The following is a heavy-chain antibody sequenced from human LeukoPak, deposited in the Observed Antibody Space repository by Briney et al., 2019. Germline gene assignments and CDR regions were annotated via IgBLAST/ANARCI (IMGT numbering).Heavy chain of an antibody. CDR1: GGSISSYY. D-gene: IGHD6-19*01. J-gene: IGHJ4*02. V-gene: IGHV4-59*01. CDR3: ARETKLMGYSSGLGFNY. CDR2: IYYSGST. Sequence: PSETLSLTCTVSGGSISSYYWSWIRQPPGKGLEWIGYIYYSGSTNYNPSLKTRVTISADTSKNQLSLNLTSVTAADTAVYYCARETKLMGYSSGLGFNYWGQGTLVTVSS.